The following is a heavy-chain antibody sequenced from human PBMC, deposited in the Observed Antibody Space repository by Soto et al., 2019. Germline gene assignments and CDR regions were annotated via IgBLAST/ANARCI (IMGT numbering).Heavy chain of an antibody. J-gene: IGHJ4*02. CDR2: INPNSGGT. CDR3: ARNHRKLWFGELYYFDY. Sequence: ASVKVSCKASGYTFTGYYMHWVRQAPGQGLEWMGWINPNSGGTNYAQKFQGWVTMTRDTSISTAYMELSRLRSDDTAVYYCARNHRKLWFGELYYFDYWGQGTLVTVSS. D-gene: IGHD3-10*01. CDR1: GYTFTGYY. V-gene: IGHV1-2*04.